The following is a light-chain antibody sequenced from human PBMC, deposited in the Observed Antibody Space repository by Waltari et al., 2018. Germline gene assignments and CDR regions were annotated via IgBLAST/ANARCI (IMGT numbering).Light chain of an antibody. Sequence: EIVLTQSPATLSLSPGETSTLSCRASQSVGTYLAWYQQKPGQAPRLLIYDASNRATGIPDRFRCSGSGTDFTLTISSREPEDFALYYCQQRSSWTPHTFGQGARLEIK. CDR2: DAS. V-gene: IGKV3-11*01. J-gene: IGKJ2*01. CDR3: QQRSSWTPHT. CDR1: QSVGTY.